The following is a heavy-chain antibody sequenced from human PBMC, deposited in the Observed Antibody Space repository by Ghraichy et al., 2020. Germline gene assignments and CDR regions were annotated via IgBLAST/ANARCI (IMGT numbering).Heavy chain of an antibody. CDR3: ARDSQESSGSYLVGAFDI. CDR2: ISSSSSYI. J-gene: IGHJ3*02. V-gene: IGHV3-21*01. D-gene: IGHD1-26*01. Sequence: GGSLRLSCAASGFTFSSYSMNWVRQAPGKGLEWVSSISSSSSYIYYADSVKGRFTISRDNAKNSLYLQMNSLRAEDTAVYYCARDSQESSGSYLVGAFDIWGQGTMVTVSS. CDR1: GFTFSSYS.